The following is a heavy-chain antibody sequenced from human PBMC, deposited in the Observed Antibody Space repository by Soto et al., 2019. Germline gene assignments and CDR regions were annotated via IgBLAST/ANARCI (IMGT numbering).Heavy chain of an antibody. V-gene: IGHV1-24*01. CDR3: ATGPLTNWNYVGFDY. CDR2: FDPEDGET. J-gene: IGHJ4*02. Sequence: GASVKVSCKVSGYTLTELSMHWVRQAPGKGLEWMGGFDPEDGETIYAQKFQGRVTMTEDTTTDTAYMELSSLRSEDTAVYYCATGPLTNWNYVGFDYWGQGTLVTVSS. D-gene: IGHD1-7*01. CDR1: GYTLTELS.